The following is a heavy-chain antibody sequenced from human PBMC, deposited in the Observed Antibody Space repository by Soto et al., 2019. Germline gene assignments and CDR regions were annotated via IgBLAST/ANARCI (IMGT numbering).Heavy chain of an antibody. V-gene: IGHV1-18*01. J-gene: IGHJ4*02. CDR2: ISAHNGNT. D-gene: IGHD1-1*01. CDR1: GYAFTTYG. CDR3: ARGRYGDY. Sequence: QVHLVQSGAEVKKPGASVKVSCKGSGYAFTTYGITCVRQAPGQGLEWMGWISAHNGNTNYAQQLQGIVNVTRDTSTSTAYMELRSMRSADTAVYYCARGRYGDYWGQGALVTVSS.